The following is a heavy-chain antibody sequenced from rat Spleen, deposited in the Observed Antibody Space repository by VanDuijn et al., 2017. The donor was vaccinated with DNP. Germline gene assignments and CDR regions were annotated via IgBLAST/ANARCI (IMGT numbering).Heavy chain of an antibody. D-gene: IGHD1-11*01. CDR1: GFTFSDYY. CDR3: ARWRIGPHYFDY. Sequence: EVQLVESGGGLVQPGRSLKLSCAASGFTFSDYYMAWVRQAPKKGLEWVATISYDGSRSYYRDSVKGRFTISRDNAKNTLYLQMDSLRSEDTATYYCARWRIGPHYFDYWGQGVMATVSS. J-gene: IGHJ2*01. V-gene: IGHV5-7*01. CDR2: ISYDGSRS.